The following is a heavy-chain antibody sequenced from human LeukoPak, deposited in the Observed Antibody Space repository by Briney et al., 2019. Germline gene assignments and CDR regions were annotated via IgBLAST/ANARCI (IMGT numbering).Heavy chain of an antibody. Sequence: ASVKVSCKASGYTFTSYAMNWVRQAPGQGLEWMGWINTNTGNPTYAQGFTGRFVFSLDTSVSTAYLQISSLKAEDTAVYYCARGYYDFWSGYYPFDPWGQGTLVTVSS. V-gene: IGHV7-4-1*02. CDR2: INTNTGNP. CDR3: ARGYYDFWSGYYPFDP. CDR1: GYTFTSYA. D-gene: IGHD3-3*01. J-gene: IGHJ5*02.